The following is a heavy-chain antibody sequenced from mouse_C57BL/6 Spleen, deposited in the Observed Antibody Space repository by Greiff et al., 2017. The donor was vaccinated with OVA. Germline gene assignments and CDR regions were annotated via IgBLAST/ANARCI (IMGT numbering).Heavy chain of an antibody. CDR2: IRNKANGYTT. D-gene: IGHD3-1*01. V-gene: IGHV7-3*01. CDR3: TRQSGSYWYFDV. J-gene: IGHJ1*03. Sequence: DVMLVESGGGLVQPGGSLSLSCAASGFTFTDYYMSWVRQPPGKALEWLGFIRNKANGYTTEYSASVKGRFTISRGNSQRILYLQVNALRAEDSATYCCTRQSGSYWYFDVWGTGTTLTVSS. CDR1: GFTFTDYY.